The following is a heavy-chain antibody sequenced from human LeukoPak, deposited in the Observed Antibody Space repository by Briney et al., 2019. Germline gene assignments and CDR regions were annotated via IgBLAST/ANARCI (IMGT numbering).Heavy chain of an antibody. Sequence: AGGSLRHSCTASGFTFSSYGMHWVRQAPGKGLEWVAVIWYDGSDKYYGDSVKGRFTISRDNSKNTLYLQMNSLRAEDAAVYYCARDITMVRGVIEGIDYWGQGTLVTVSS. CDR3: ARDITMVRGVIEGIDY. D-gene: IGHD3-10*01. J-gene: IGHJ4*02. V-gene: IGHV3-33*01. CDR1: GFTFSSYG. CDR2: IWYDGSDK.